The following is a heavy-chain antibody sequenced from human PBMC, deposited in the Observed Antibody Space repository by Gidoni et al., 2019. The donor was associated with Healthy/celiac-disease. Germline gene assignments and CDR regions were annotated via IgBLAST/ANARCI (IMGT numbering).Heavy chain of an antibody. V-gene: IGHV3-21*01. D-gene: IGHD2-15*01. J-gene: IGHJ4*02. CDR1: EFTFSSYS. Sequence: EVQLVESGGGLVKPGGSLRLSCEASEFTFSSYSMNWVRQAPGKGLEWVSSISSSSSYIYYADSVKGRFTISRDNAKNSLYLQMNSLRAEDTAVYYCARAVVVAATSSFDYWGQGTLVTVSS. CDR3: ARAVVVAATSSFDY. CDR2: ISSSSSYI.